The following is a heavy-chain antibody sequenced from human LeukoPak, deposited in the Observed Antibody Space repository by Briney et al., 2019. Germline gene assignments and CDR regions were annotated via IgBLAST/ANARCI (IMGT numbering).Heavy chain of an antibody. J-gene: IGHJ4*02. V-gene: IGHV3-30-3*01. CDR1: GFTFSSYA. CDR3: AKDHQPPSGCYDSSGYSAHDY. D-gene: IGHD3-22*01. CDR2: ISYDGSNK. Sequence: GRSLRLSRAASGFTFSSYAMHWVRQAPGKGLEWVAVISYDGSNKYYADSVKGRFTISRDNSKNTLYLQMNSLRAEDTAVYYCAKDHQPPSGCYDSSGYSAHDYWGQGTLVTVSS.